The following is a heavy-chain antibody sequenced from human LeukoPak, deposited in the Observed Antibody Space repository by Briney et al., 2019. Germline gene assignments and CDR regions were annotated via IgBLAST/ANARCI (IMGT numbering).Heavy chain of an antibody. CDR3: AKDRPPYSNYKFDAFDI. D-gene: IGHD4-11*01. V-gene: IGHV3-23*01. CDR1: GFTFSSYA. Sequence: GGSLRLSCAASGFTFSSYAMSWVSQAPGKGLEWVSAISGSGGSTYYADSVKGRFTISRDNSKNTLYLQMNSLRVEDTAVYYCAKDRPPYSNYKFDAFDIWGQGTMVTASS. CDR2: ISGSGGST. J-gene: IGHJ3*02.